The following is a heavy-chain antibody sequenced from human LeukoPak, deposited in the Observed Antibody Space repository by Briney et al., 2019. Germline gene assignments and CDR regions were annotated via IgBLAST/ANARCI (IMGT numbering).Heavy chain of an antibody. V-gene: IGHV1-69*01. J-gene: IGHJ4*02. CDR3: ARDDGGSGWSCLDY. CDR1: GGTFSSYA. CDR2: IIPIFGTA. D-gene: IGHD6-19*01. Sequence: SVKVSCKASGGTFSSYAISWVRQAPGQGLERMGGIIPIFGTANYAQKFQGRVTITADESTSTAYMELSSLRSEDTAVYYCARDDGGSGWSCLDYWGQGTLVTVSS.